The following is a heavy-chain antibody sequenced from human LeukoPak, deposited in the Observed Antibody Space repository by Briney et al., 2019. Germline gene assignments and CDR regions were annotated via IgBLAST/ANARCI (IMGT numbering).Heavy chain of an antibody. CDR2: ISSDGSRV. J-gene: IGHJ4*02. D-gene: IGHD5-18*01. CDR1: GFTFSDYW. Sequence: GGSLRLSRAASGFTFSDYWMHWVRQAPGKGLVWVSRISSDGSRVTYADSVKGRFTISRDNAKNTLYLQMNSLRAEDTAVYHCARESGYNYGSVVDYWGQGTLVTVFS. CDR3: ARESGYNYGSVVDY. V-gene: IGHV3-74*01.